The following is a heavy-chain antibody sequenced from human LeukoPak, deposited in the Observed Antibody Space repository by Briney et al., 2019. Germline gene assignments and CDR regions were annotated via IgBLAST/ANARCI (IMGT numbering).Heavy chain of an antibody. J-gene: IGHJ4*02. CDR1: GFPFSSYA. Sequence: GGSLRLSCSASGFPFSSYAMHWARQPPGRALEYVSAIRSNGGSTYYADSVKGRFTISRDNSKNTLYLQMSSLRAEDTAVYYCVKVWAAAGTFDYWGQGTLVTVSS. CDR3: VKVWAAAGTFDY. D-gene: IGHD6-13*01. CDR2: IRSNGGST. V-gene: IGHV3-64D*06.